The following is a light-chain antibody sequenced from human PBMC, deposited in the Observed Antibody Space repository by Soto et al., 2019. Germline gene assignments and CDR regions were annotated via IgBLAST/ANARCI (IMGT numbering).Light chain of an antibody. Sequence: DIQMTQSPSSLSASVGDRVTITCRASQSISSYLNWYQQKPGKAPKLLIDAASSLQSGVPSRFSGSGSGTDFTLTISSLQPEDVATYYCQQSYSTHWTFGQGTKVEIK. V-gene: IGKV1-39*01. CDR1: QSISSY. CDR2: AAS. J-gene: IGKJ1*01. CDR3: QQSYSTHWT.